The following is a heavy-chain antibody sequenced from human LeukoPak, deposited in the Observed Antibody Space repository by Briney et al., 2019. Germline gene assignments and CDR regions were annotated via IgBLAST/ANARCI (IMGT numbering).Heavy chain of an antibody. D-gene: IGHD3-9*01. J-gene: IGHJ6*01. CDR3: ARHLPLYYNILTGDPMDCGLNV. CDR1: GGSINSYY. V-gene: IGHV4-59*08. Sequence: SETLPLTCTVSGGSINSYYWSWIRQPPGKGLEWIGCIYYSGNTNYNPSLKSRVTMSVDVSENQLSLKLSSVTAADTAVYYCARHLPLYYNILTGDPMDCGLNVAGQGWTVTVSS. CDR2: IYYSGNT.